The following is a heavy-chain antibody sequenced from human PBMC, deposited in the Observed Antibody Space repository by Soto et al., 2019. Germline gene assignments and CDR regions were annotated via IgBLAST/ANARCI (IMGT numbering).Heavy chain of an antibody. D-gene: IGHD3-10*01. V-gene: IGHV4-34*01. CDR2: INHSGST. J-gene: IGHJ4*02. Sequence: QVQLQQWGAGLLKPSETLSLTCAVYGGSFSGYYWSWIRQPPGKGLEWIGEINHSGSTNYNPSLKSRVTISVDTSTNQFSLKLTSVTAADTAVYYCARGRRMLLWFGEFSLDYWGQGTLVTVSS. CDR3: ARGRRMLLWFGEFSLDY. CDR1: GGSFSGYY.